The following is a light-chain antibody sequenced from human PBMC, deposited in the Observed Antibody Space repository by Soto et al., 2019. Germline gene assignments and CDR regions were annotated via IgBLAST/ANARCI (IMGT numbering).Light chain of an antibody. J-gene: IGKJ4*02. CDR2: GAS. Sequence: EIVLTQSPGTLSLSPGERATLSCRASQSVSSSFLAWYQQKPGQAPSLLIYGASSRATDIPDRFSGSGSGTDFTLTISRLEPADFAVYYCQQYGSSPLTFGGGTKVEIK. CDR1: QSVSSSF. V-gene: IGKV3-20*01. CDR3: QQYGSSPLT.